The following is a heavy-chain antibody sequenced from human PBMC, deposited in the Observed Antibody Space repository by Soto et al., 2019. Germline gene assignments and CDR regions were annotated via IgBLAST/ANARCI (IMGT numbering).Heavy chain of an antibody. CDR2: LYYSGST. CDR3: ARHYTSGWDYFDY. D-gene: IGHD6-19*01. V-gene: IGHV4-39*01. CDR1: GGSLGTRNYY. J-gene: IGHJ4*02. Sequence: QLQLQESGPGLVKPSETLSLTCNVSGGSLGTRNYYWAWIRQPPGKGLAWIGSLYYSGSTYYNPSLKSRVTISVDTSKNQFSLKVTSVTAADTAVYYCARHYTSGWDYFDYWGQGTLFTVSS.